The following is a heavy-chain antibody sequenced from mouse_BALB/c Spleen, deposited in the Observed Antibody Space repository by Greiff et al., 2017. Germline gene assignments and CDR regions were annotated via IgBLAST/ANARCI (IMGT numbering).Heavy chain of an antibody. D-gene: IGHD3-3*01. CDR1: GFTFSSYG. CDR3: ARDRDGAYAMDY. J-gene: IGHJ4*01. CDR2: INSNGGST. V-gene: IGHV5-6-3*01. Sequence: EVKLVESGGGLVQPGGSLKLSCAASGFTFSSYGMSWVRQTPDKRLELVATINSNGGSTYYPDSVKGRFTISRDNAKNTLYLQMSSLKSEDTAMYYCARDRDGAYAMDYWGQGTSVTVSS.